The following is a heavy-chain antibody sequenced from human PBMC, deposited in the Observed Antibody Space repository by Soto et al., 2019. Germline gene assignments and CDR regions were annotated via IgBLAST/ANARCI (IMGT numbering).Heavy chain of an antibody. CDR1: GYTFTSYA. V-gene: IGHV1-3*01. D-gene: IGHD2-15*01. Sequence: GASVKVSCKASGYTFTSYAMHWVRQAPGQRLEWMGWINAGNGNTKYSQKFQGRVTITRDTSASTAYMELSSLRSEDTAVYYCARRYCSGGSCYLSHLNDYYYYMDVWGKGTTVTVSS. J-gene: IGHJ6*03. CDR2: INAGNGNT. CDR3: ARRYCSGGSCYLSHLNDYYYYMDV.